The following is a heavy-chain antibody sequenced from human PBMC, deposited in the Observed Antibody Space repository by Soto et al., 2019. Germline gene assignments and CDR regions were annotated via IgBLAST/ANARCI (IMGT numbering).Heavy chain of an antibody. CDR1: RFTFSTYE. Sequence: PGGSLRLSCVASRFTFSTYEMHWVRQAPGKGLEWVSYISSGGSTVYYADSVKGRFTISRDNTGNSLYLQMNSLRDEDTALYYCVRYCSTTLCNGVATRTFDYWGQGTLVTVSS. V-gene: IGHV3-48*03. CDR3: VRYCSTTLCNGVATRTFDY. CDR2: ISSGGSTV. J-gene: IGHJ4*02. D-gene: IGHD2-2*01.